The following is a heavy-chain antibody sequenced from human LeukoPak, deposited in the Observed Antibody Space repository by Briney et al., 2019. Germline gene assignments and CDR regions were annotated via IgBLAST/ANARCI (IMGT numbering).Heavy chain of an antibody. D-gene: IGHD6-19*01. CDR2: IYYSGST. Sequence: SETLSLTCTVSGGSISSYYWSWIRQPPGKGLEWIGYIYYSGSTNYNPSLKSRVTISVDTSKNQFSLKLSSVTAADTAVYYCASSFAAVAVIGYWGQGTLVTVSS. CDR3: ASSFAAVAVIGY. J-gene: IGHJ4*02. V-gene: IGHV4-59*08. CDR1: GGSISSYY.